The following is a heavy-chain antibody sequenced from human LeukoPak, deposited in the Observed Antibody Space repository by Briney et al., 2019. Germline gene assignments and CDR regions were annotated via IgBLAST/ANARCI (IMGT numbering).Heavy chain of an antibody. V-gene: IGHV7-4-1*02. J-gene: IGHJ4*02. CDR3: TRSSGTYWFDY. D-gene: IGHD1-26*01. CDR1: GYTFINYA. Sequence: ASVKVSCKASGYTFINYAMNWVRQAPGQGLQWMGWINTNTENPTYAQDFTGRFVFFLDTSISTAYLQISSLKPEDTAVYYCTRSSGTYWFDYWGQGTLVTVSS. CDR2: INTNTENP.